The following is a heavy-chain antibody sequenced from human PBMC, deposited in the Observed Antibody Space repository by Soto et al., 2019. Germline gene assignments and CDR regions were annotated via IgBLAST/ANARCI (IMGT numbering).Heavy chain of an antibody. D-gene: IGHD5-18*01. CDR3: ARDSGGYSYGARICYYGMDV. J-gene: IGHJ6*02. Sequence: PGGSLRLSCAASGFTFSSYGMHWVRQAPGKGLEWVAVIWYDGSNKYYADSVKGRFTISRDNSKNTLYLQMNSLRAEDTAVYYCARDSGGYSYGARICYYGMDVWGQGTTVTVSS. CDR1: GFTFSSYG. V-gene: IGHV3-33*01. CDR2: IWYDGSNK.